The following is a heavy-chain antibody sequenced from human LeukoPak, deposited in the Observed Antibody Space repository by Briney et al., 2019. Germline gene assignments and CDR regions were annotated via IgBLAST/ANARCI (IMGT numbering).Heavy chain of an antibody. Sequence: GGSLRLSCAASGFTVSSNYMSWVRQAPGKGLEWVSVIYSGGSTYYADSVKGRFTISRANSKNTLYLQMNSLRAEDTAVYYCARDQSWYRSYYYYGMDVWGQGTTVTVSS. D-gene: IGHD6-13*01. J-gene: IGHJ6*02. V-gene: IGHV3-66*01. CDR3: ARDQSWYRSYYYYGMDV. CDR2: IYSGGST. CDR1: GFTVSSNY.